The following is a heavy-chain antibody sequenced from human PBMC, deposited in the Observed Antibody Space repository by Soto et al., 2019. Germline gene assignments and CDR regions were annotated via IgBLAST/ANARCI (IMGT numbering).Heavy chain of an antibody. CDR1: GGTFSSYA. V-gene: IGHV1-69*13. J-gene: IGHJ6*02. Sequence: SVKVSCKASGGTFSSYAISWVRQAPGQGLEWMGGIIPIFGTANYAQKFQGRVTITADESTSTAYMELSSLRPEDKAVYYCARDQLSGYSYGPYYYGMDVWGQGTTVTVSS. D-gene: IGHD5-18*01. CDR2: IIPIFGTA. CDR3: ARDQLSGYSYGPYYYGMDV.